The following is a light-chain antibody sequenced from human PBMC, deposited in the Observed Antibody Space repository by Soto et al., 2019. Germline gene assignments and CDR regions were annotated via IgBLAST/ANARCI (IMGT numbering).Light chain of an antibody. J-gene: IGKJ1*01. CDR2: DAS. Sequence: LSLSPGERATLSCRASQYVSSFLAWYQQKAGQAPRLLIYDASHRATGIPARFSGSGSGTEFTLAISSLQSEDFAVYYCQQYNNWPPWTFGQGTKVDIK. CDR3: QQYNNWPPWT. CDR1: QYVSSF. V-gene: IGKV3D-15*01.